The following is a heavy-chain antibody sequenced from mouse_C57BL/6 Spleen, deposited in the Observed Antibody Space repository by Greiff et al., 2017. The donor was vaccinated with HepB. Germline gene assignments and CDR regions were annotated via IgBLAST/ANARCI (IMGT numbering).Heavy chain of an antibody. Sequence: VQLQQSGAELVKPGASVKLSCKASGYTFTSYWMQWVKQRPGQGLEWIGEIDPSDSYTNYNQKFKGKATLTVDTSSSTAYMQLSSLTSEDSAVYYCARYYYGSSPAWFAYWGQRTLVTVSA. V-gene: IGHV1-50*01. D-gene: IGHD1-1*01. CDR1: GYTFTSYW. CDR2: IDPSDSYT. J-gene: IGHJ3*01. CDR3: ARYYYGSSPAWFAY.